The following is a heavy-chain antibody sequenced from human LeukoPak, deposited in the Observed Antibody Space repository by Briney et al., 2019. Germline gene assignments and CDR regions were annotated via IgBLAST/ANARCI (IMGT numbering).Heavy chain of an antibody. CDR3: ARLSSGSSSWYDIDY. V-gene: IGHV4-59*08. D-gene: IGHD6-13*01. J-gene: IGHJ4*02. CDR2: IYYSGST. Sequence: SETLSLTCTVSGGSISSYYWSWIRQPPGKGLEWIGYIYYSGSTNYNPSHKSRVIISVDTSKSQFSLKLSSVTAADTAVYYCARLSSGSSSWYDIDYWGQGTLVTVSS. CDR1: GGSISSYY.